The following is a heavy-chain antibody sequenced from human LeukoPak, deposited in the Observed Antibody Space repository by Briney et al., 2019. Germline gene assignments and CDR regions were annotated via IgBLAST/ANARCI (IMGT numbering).Heavy chain of an antibody. D-gene: IGHD1-26*01. J-gene: IGHJ4*02. CDR2: ISGSGGTT. V-gene: IGHV3-23*01. CDR3: AKDLYRWELHDLTS. CDR1: GFTFTSYA. Sequence: GGSLRLSCAASGFTFTSYAMSWVRQAPGKGLEWVSAISGSGGTTHYADSVKGRFTISRDNSRNTLYLQMNSLRAEDTAMYYCAKDLYRWELHDLTSWGQGTLVTVSS.